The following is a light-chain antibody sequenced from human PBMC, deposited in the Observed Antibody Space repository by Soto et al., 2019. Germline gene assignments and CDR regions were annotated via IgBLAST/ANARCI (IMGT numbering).Light chain of an antibody. V-gene: IGLV1-40*01. CDR2: GNS. Sequence: QSVLTQPPSVSGAPGQRVTISCTGSSSNIGAGYDVHWYQQLPGTAPKLLIYGNSNRPSGVPDRFSGSKSGTSASLAITRLQAEDAADYCGQSYASSLSVVFGGGTKLTVL. CDR3: QSYASSLSVV. CDR1: SSNIGAGYD. J-gene: IGLJ2*01.